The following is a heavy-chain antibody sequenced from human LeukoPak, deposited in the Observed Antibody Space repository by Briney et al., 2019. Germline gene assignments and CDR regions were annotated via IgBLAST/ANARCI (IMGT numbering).Heavy chain of an antibody. J-gene: IGHJ4*02. CDR2: INHTGST. D-gene: IGHD2-2*01. Sequence: SETLSHSCAVYGGSFSGYYWSWIRQSPEKGLEWIGEINHTGSTNYRPSLNNRVTISIDKSVNQFSLKLSFVTAADTAVYYCARDPTSISSDDFWGQGTLVTASS. V-gene: IGHV4-34*01. CDR3: ARDPTSISSDDF. CDR1: GGSFSGYY.